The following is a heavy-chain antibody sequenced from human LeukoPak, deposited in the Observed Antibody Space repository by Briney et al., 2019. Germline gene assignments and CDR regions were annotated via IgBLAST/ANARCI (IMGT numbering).Heavy chain of an antibody. CDR2: INHRGST. D-gene: IGHD3-9*01. J-gene: IGHJ4*02. Sequence: SETLSLTCAVYGGSFRGYYWSWIRQPPGKGLEWIGEINHRGSTKYNPSLKSRVTISVGTSKNQFSLNLRSATAADTAVYYRARGDILTGYSYWGQGTLVTVSS. CDR3: ARGDILTGYSY. V-gene: IGHV4-34*01. CDR1: GGSFRGYY.